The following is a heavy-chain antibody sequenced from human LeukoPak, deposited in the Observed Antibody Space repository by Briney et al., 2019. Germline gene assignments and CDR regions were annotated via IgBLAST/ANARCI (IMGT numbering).Heavy chain of an antibody. V-gene: IGHV4-59*01. D-gene: IGHD6-6*01. CDR1: GVSISSYF. J-gene: IGHJ4*02. CDR2: IYYRGST. CDR3: AREYSTSFDS. Sequence: PSETLSLTCTVSGVSISSYFWSWIRQPPGKGLEWIGYIYYRGSTKHNPSLKSRVTMSVDTSKNQFSLNLSSVTAADAAVYYCAREYSTSFDSWGQGTLVTVSS.